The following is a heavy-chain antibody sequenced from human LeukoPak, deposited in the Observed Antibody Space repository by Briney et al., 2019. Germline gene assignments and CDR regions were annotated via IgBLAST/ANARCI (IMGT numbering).Heavy chain of an antibody. J-gene: IGHJ5*02. CDR2: INPNSGGT. CDR3: ARVATMIVVVTGHWFDP. D-gene: IGHD3-22*01. CDR1: GYTFSVYY. V-gene: IGHV1-2*02. Sequence: ASVKVSRKASGYTFSVYYMHWVRQAPGQGLEWMGWINPNSGGTNYAQKFQCRVTMTRDTSISTAYMELSRLRSDDTAVYYCARVATMIVVVTGHWFDPWGQGTLVTVSS.